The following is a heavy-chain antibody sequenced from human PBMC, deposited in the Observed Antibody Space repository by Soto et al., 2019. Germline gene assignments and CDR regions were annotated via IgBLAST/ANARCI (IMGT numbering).Heavy chain of an antibody. D-gene: IGHD2-15*01. V-gene: IGHV4-39*01. Sequence: QLQLQESGPGLVKPSETLSLTCTVSGGSISSSSYYWGWIRQPPGKGLEWIGSIYYSGSTYYNPSLKSRVTISVDTSKNQFSLKLSSVTAADTAVYYCARIGDPPRVAASYNWFDPWGQGTLVTVSS. CDR1: GGSISSSSYY. CDR2: IYYSGST. J-gene: IGHJ5*02. CDR3: ARIGDPPRVAASYNWFDP.